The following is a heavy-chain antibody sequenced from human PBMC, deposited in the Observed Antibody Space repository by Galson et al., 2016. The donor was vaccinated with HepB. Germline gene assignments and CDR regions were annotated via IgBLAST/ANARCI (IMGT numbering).Heavy chain of an antibody. J-gene: IGHJ6*04. Sequence: SLRLSCAASGFTFSSYGMHWVRQAPGKGLEWVAAISYDGSHQYYADSVKGRFTISRDSPKNTLFLQMNSLRAEDTAVYYCAKDGGTSCVYYYYGVDVWGKGTTVTVSS. CDR3: AKDGGTSCVYYYYGVDV. D-gene: IGHD2-2*01. CDR2: ISYDGSHQ. V-gene: IGHV3-30*18. CDR1: GFTFSSYG.